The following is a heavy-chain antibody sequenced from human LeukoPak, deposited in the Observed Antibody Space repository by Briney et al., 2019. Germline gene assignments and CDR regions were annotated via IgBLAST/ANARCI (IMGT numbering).Heavy chain of an antibody. CDR3: ARSWDYDSSGYYFDY. V-gene: IGHV1-2*04. Sequence: GAPVKVSCKASGYTFTGYYMHWVRQAPGQGLEWMGWINPNSGVTNYAQKFQGWVTMTRDTSISTAYMELSRLRSEDTAVYYCARSWDYDSSGYYFDYWGQGTLVTVSS. CDR1: GYTFTGYY. D-gene: IGHD3-22*01. CDR2: INPNSGVT. J-gene: IGHJ4*02.